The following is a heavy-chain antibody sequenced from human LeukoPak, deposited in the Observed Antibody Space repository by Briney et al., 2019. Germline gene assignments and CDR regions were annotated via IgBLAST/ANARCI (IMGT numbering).Heavy chain of an antibody. CDR3: AREAFKVDDSSGYYGMDV. J-gene: IGHJ6*02. D-gene: IGHD3-22*01. CDR2: IYYSGST. V-gene: IGHV4-31*03. Sequence: SETLSLTCTVSGGSISSGGYYWSWNRQHPGKGLEWIGYIYYSGSTYYNPSLKSRVTISVDTSKNQFSLKLSSVTAADTAVYYCAREAFKVDDSSGYYGMDVWGQGTTVTVSS. CDR1: GGSISSGGYY.